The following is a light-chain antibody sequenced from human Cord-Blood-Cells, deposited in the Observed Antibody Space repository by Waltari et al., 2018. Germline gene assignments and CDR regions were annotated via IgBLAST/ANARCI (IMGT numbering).Light chain of an antibody. J-gene: IGLJ1*01. V-gene: IGLV3-1*01. CDR3: QAWDSSTAV. Sequence: SYELTQPPSVSVSPGQTASITCSGDKLGDNYACWYHQKPGQSPVLVIYQDSKRPSGIPERFSGSNSGNTATLTISGTQAMDEADYYCQAWDSSTAVFGTGTKVTVL. CDR2: QDS. CDR1: KLGDNY.